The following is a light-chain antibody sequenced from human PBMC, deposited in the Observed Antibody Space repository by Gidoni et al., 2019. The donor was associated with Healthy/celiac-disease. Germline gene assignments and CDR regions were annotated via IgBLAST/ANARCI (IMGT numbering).Light chain of an antibody. V-gene: IGLV2-11*01. CDR1: SSDVGGYNY. J-gene: IGLJ3*02. CDR2: DVS. Sequence: QSARTQPRSVSGATGQSVTISCTGTSSDVGGYNYVSWYQQPPGTAPNLMIYDVSKRPSGVPDRFSASTSGNTASLTISRLPAEDAADYYCCSYAGSYTWVFGGGTKLTVL. CDR3: CSYAGSYTWV.